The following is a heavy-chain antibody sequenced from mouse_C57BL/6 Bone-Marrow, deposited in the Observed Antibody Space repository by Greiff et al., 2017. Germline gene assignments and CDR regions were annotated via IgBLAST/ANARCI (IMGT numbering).Heavy chain of an antibody. CDR1: GYTFTDYE. CDR2: IDPETGGT. V-gene: IGHV1-15*01. J-gene: IGHJ4*01. CDR3: TRGGEGYAMDY. Sequence: QVQLQQSGAELVRPGASVTLSCKASGYTFTDYEMHWVKQTPVHGLEWIGAIDPETGGTAYNQKFKGKAILTADKSSSTAYMELRSLTSEDSAVYYWTRGGEGYAMDYWGQGTSVTVSS.